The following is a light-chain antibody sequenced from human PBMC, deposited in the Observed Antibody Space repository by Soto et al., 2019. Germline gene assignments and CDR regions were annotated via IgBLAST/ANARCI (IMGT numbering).Light chain of an antibody. CDR2: DVS. CDR1: SSDVGGYNY. J-gene: IGLJ1*01. Sequence: QSALTQPASVSGSPGQSITISCTGTSSDVGGYNYVSWYQQHPGKAPKLTIYDVSNRPSGVSNRFSGSKSGNTASLTISGLQADDEADYYCSSYTSSSTLPYVFGTGTKLTVL. CDR3: SSYTSSSTLPYV. V-gene: IGLV2-14*01.